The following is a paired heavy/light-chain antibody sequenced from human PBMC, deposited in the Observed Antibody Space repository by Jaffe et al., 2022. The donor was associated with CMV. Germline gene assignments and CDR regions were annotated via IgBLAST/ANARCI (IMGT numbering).Light chain of an antibody. CDR1: QSISSW. J-gene: IGKJ1*01. V-gene: IGKV1-5*03. Sequence: DIQMTQSPSTLSASVGDRVTITCRASQSISSWLAWYQQKPGKAPKLLIYKASSLESGVPSRFSGSGSGTEFTLTISSLQPDDFATYYCQQYNSYSETFGQGTKVEIK. CDR3: QQYNSYSET. CDR2: KAS.
Heavy chain of an antibody. CDR2: IYYSGST. CDR1: GGSVSSGSYY. V-gene: IGHV4-61*01. J-gene: IGHJ4*02. CDR3: ARGLYDYVWGSYRWIDY. Sequence: QVQLQESGPGLVKPSETLSLTCTVSGGSVSSGSYYWSWIRQPPGKGLEWIGYIYYSGSTNYNPSLKSRVTISVDTSKNQFSLKLSSVTAADTAVYYCARGLYDYVWGSYRWIDYWGQGTLVTVSS. D-gene: IGHD3-16*02.